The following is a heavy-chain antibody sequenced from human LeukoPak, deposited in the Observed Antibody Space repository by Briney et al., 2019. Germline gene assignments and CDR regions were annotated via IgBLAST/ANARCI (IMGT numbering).Heavy chain of an antibody. V-gene: IGHV4-34*01. CDR3: ARLKARDAFDI. CDR2: INHSGYT. Sequence: SETLSLTCAVYGGSFTDYYWSWIRRPPGKGLEWIGEINHSGYTNYNPSLKSRVSVSVDTSKNQFSLKLSSVTAADTAVYYCARLKARDAFDIWGQGTMVTVSS. CDR1: GGSFTDYY. J-gene: IGHJ3*02.